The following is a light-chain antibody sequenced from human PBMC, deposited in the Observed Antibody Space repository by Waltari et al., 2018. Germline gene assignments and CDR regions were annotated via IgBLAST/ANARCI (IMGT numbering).Light chain of an antibody. CDR1: QSVLHSSKNENH. CDR2: WAS. Sequence: DIVMTQSPDSLAVSLGERATINCKSSQSVLHSSKNENHLAWYQQKPGQPPKLLIHWASTRESGVPARFSGSGSGTDFTLTISDLQADDVAVYFCQQYYRAPFSFGPGTRVDIK. CDR3: QQYYRAPFS. J-gene: IGKJ3*01. V-gene: IGKV4-1*01.